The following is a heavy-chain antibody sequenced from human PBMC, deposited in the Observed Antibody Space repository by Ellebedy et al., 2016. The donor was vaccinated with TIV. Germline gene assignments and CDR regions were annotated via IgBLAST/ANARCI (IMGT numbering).Heavy chain of an antibody. CDR1: GDSMRPYC. D-gene: IGHD6-19*01. V-gene: IGHV4-59*01. Sequence: MPGGSLRLSCNVSGDSMRPYCWSWIRQPPGKGLEWIGHICYSGSTSCNPSLNRRVTMSVDMSNSQFSLNLASVLAADTAVYFCARGGGGWYFDNWGHGTLVTVT. CDR2: ICYSGST. CDR3: ARGGGGWYFDN. J-gene: IGHJ4*01.